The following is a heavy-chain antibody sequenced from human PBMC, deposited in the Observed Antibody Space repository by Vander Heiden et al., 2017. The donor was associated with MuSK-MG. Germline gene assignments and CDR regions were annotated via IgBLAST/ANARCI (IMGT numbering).Heavy chain of an antibody. CDR2: IKSNTDGGTT. Sequence: EVQLVESGGGLVKPGGSLGLSCVVSGFTFRNAWMSWVRQAPGKGLEWVGRIKSNTDGGTTDYAAPVKGRFTISRDDSKNTLYLQMDSLQTEDTAVYYCTTDRGQYVDILTAEASWGQGTLVTVSS. D-gene: IGHD3-9*01. V-gene: IGHV3-15*01. J-gene: IGHJ5*02. CDR3: TTDRGQYVDILTAEAS. CDR1: GFTFRNAW.